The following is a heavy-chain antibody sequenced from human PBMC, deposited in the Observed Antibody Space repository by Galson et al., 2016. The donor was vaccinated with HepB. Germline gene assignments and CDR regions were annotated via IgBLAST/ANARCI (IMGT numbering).Heavy chain of an antibody. CDR3: ARVHFYYGMDV. Sequence: QSGAEVKKPGESLKIFCRGSGYRFTSYWIGWVRQMPGKGLEWVGIIYPGDSDTRYSPSFQGQVTISADKSINTAYLQWSSLEASDTAMYYCARVHFYYGMDVWGQGTTVTVSS. J-gene: IGHJ6*02. CDR1: GYRFTSYW. CDR2: IYPGDSDT. V-gene: IGHV5-51*01.